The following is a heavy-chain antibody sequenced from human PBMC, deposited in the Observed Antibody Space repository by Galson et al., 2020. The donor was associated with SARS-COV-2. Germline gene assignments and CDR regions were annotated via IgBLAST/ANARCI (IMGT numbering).Heavy chain of an antibody. J-gene: IGHJ4*02. D-gene: IGHD3-10*01. CDR1: GFTFSSYA. CDR2: ISYDGSNK. V-gene: IGHV3-30*04. Sequence: GGSLRLSCAASGFTFSSYAMHWVRQAPGKGLEWVAVISYDGSNKYYADSVKGQFTISRDNSKNTLYLQMNSLRAEDTAVYYCARALGYYGSGSTIDYWGQGTLVTVSS. CDR3: ARALGYYGSGSTIDY.